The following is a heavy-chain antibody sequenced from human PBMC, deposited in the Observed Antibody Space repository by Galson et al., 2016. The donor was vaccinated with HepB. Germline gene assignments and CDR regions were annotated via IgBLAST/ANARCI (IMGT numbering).Heavy chain of an antibody. V-gene: IGHV4-39*01. CDR1: GGSISSSSYY. J-gene: IGHJ4*02. CDR2: IYYSGST. CDR3: ASLPYYDFWSGYFGGDY. Sequence: SETLSLTCTVSGGSISSSSYYWGWIRQPPGKGLEWIGSIYYSGSTYYNPSLKSRVTISVDTSKKQFSLKLSSVTAADTAVYYCASLPYYDFWSGYFGGDYWGQGTLVTVSS. D-gene: IGHD3-3*01.